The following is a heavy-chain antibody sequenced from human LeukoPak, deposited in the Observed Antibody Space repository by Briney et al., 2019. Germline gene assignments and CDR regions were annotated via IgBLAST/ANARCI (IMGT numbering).Heavy chain of an antibody. CDR1: RLIVSSNY. CDR3: ARDEDGDYTPDY. V-gene: IGHV3-66*01. J-gene: IGHJ4*02. CDR2: IYSGGNT. Sequence: QPGGSLRLSCAASRLIVSSNYMAWVRQAPGKGLEWVSVIYSGGNTYYADSVKGRFTISRDNAKKSVYLQMNSLRAEDTAVYYCARDEDGDYTPDYWGQGTLVTVSS. D-gene: IGHD4-17*01.